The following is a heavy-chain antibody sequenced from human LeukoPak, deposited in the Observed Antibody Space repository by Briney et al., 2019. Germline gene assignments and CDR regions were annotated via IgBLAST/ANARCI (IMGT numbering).Heavy chain of an antibody. D-gene: IGHD1-7*01. J-gene: IGHJ6*03. CDR3: ARRWNYGRNYYIDV. CDR1: GGSFSNYY. CDR2: INDRGRA. Sequence: SETLSLTCAVYGGSFSNYYWNWIRPTPGKGLEWLGEINDRGRANYNPSLMSRVTVSVDTSKNQFSLRLTSVTATDTAIYYCARRWNYGRNYYIDVWGKGATVSVSS. V-gene: IGHV4-34*01.